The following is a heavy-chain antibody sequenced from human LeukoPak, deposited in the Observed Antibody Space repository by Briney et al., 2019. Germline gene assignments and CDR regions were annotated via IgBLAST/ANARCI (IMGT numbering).Heavy chain of an antibody. D-gene: IGHD6-19*01. CDR1: GGSISSSSYY. Sequence: KPSETLSLTCTVSGGSISSSSYYWGWIRQPPGKGLEWIGSIYYSGSTYYNPSLKSRVTISVDTSKNQFSLKLSSVTAADTAVYYCARHRRLIAVAGTNKRTPYYMDVWGKGTTVTISS. V-gene: IGHV4-39*01. J-gene: IGHJ6*03. CDR3: ARHRRLIAVAGTNKRTPYYMDV. CDR2: IYYSGST.